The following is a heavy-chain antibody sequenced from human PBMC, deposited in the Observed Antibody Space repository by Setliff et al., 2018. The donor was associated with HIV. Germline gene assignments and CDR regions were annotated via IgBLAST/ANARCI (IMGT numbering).Heavy chain of an antibody. V-gene: IGHV4-59*01. D-gene: IGHD6-13*01. CDR2: IYYSGST. CDR3: ARGSSWQYYYYYYMDV. CDR1: GGSISSYY. J-gene: IGHJ6*03. Sequence: PSETLSLTCTVSGGSISSYYWSWIRQPPGKGLEWIGYIYYSGSTNYNPSLKSRVTISVDTSKNQFSLKLSSVTAADTAAYYCARGSSWQYYYYYYMDVWGKGTTVTVSS.